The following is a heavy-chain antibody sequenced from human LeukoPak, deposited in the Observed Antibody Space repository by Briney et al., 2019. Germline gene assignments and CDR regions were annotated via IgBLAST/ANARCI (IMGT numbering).Heavy chain of an antibody. CDR1: GFTFSSYW. V-gene: IGHV3-7*01. CDR3: ASGNIDNYYDSSGYYWFNY. Sequence: GGSLSLSCAASGFTFSSYWMSWVRQAPGKGLEWVANIKQDGSENYYVDSVKGRFTISRDNAKNSVYLQTNSLRAEDTAVYYCASGNIDNYYDSSGYYWFNYWGQGTLVTVSS. J-gene: IGHJ4*02. CDR2: IKQDGSEN. D-gene: IGHD3-22*01.